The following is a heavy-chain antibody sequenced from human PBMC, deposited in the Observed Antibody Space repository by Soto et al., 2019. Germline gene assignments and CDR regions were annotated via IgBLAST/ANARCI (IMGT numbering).Heavy chain of an antibody. Sequence: SETLSLTCAVYGGSFSGYYWSWIRQPPGKGLEWIGEINHSGSTNYNPSLKSRVTISVDTSKNQSSLKLSSVTAADTAVYYCARGGITIFGVVFFWFDPWGQGTLVTVSS. CDR2: INHSGST. CDR3: ARGGITIFGVVFFWFDP. CDR1: GGSFSGYY. D-gene: IGHD3-3*01. J-gene: IGHJ5*02. V-gene: IGHV4-34*01.